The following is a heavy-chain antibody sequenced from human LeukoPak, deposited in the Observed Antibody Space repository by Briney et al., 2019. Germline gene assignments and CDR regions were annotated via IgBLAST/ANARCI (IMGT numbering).Heavy chain of an antibody. CDR3: AGYSSMVRGILGPFDY. CDR1: GGSFSGYY. V-gene: IGHV4-34*01. CDR2: INHSGST. D-gene: IGHD3-10*01. Sequence: PSETLSLTCAVYGGSFSGYYWSWIRQPPGKGLEWIGEINHSGSTNYNPSLKSRVTISVDTSENQFSLKLSSVTAADTAVYYCAGYSSMVRGILGPFDYWGQGTLVTVSS. J-gene: IGHJ4*02.